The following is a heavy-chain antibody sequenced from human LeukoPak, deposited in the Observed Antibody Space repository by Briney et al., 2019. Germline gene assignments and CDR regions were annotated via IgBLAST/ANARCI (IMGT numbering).Heavy chain of an antibody. CDR1: GGSISSGGYY. CDR2: IYYSGST. J-gene: IGHJ5*02. D-gene: IGHD1-26*01. Sequence: SQTLSLACTVSGGSISSGGYYWSWIRQHPGKGLEWIGYIYYSGSTYYNPSLKSRVTISVDTSKNQFSLKLSSVTAADTAVYYCARYSPTSPVAVGTLNWFDPWGQGTLVTVSS. V-gene: IGHV4-31*03. CDR3: ARYSPTSPVAVGTLNWFDP.